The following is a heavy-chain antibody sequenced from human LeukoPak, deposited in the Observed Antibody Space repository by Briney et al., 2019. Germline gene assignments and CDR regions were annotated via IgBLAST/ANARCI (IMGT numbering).Heavy chain of an antibody. J-gene: IGHJ5*02. D-gene: IGHD2-15*01. V-gene: IGHV1-69*04. Sequence: SVKVSCKASGGTFSRYAISWVRQAPGQGLEWMGRIIPILGIANYAQKFQGRVTITADKSTSTAYMELSSLRSEDTAVYYCAREERDIVVVVAATGLYNWFDPWGQGTLVTVSS. CDR1: GGTFSRYA. CDR2: IIPILGIA. CDR3: AREERDIVVVVAATGLYNWFDP.